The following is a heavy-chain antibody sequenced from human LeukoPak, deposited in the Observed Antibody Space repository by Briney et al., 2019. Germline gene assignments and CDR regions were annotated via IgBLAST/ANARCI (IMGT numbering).Heavy chain of an antibody. D-gene: IGHD1-7*01. CDR1: GFTFNDYY. Sequence: GGPLRLSCAASGFTFNDYYMSWIRQAPGKGLEGVSYISSSGSNIYYAGSVKGRFTISRDNAKNSLYLQMNSLRAEDTAVYYCARGDRYSWNYLADSRGWGFDPWGQGTLVTVSS. CDR2: ISSSGSNI. J-gene: IGHJ5*02. CDR3: ARGDRYSWNYLADSRGWGFDP. V-gene: IGHV3-11*01.